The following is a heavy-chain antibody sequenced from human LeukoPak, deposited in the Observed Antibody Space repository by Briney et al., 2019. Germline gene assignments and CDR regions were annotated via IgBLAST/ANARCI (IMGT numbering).Heavy chain of an antibody. CDR2: ISYDGSNK. CDR1: GFTFSSYA. V-gene: IGHV3-30-3*01. Sequence: PGGSLRLSCAASGFTFSSYAMHWVRQAPGKGLEWVAVISYDGSNKYYADSVKGRFTISRDNSKNTLYLQMNSLRAEDTAVYYCASLPNSHHYGDYSGGADYWGQGTLVTVSS. D-gene: IGHD4-17*01. CDR3: ASLPNSHHYGDYSGGADY. J-gene: IGHJ4*02.